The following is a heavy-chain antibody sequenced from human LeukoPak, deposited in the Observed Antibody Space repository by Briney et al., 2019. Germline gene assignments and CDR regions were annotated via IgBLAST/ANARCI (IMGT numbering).Heavy chain of an antibody. CDR2: INHSGST. V-gene: IGHV4-34*01. CDR1: GGSFSGYY. J-gene: IGHJ5*02. Sequence: SETLSLTCAVYGGSFSGYYWSWTRQPPGKGLEWIGEINHSGSTNYNPSLKSRVTISVDTSKNQFSLKLSSVTAADTAVYYCARTIVVVPAADKSGWFDPWGQGTLVTVSS. D-gene: IGHD2-2*01. CDR3: ARTIVVVPAADKSGWFDP.